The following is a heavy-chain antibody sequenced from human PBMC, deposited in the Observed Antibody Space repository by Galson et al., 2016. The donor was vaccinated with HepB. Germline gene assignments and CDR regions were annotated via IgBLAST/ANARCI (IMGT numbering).Heavy chain of an antibody. CDR1: GFIFRSYA. V-gene: IGHV3-30-3*01. CDR3: ARFIASPWNDYYYYGMGV. Sequence: SLRLSCADSGFIFRSYAMNWVRQAPGKGLEWLAVISNDGSNKYFADSVKGRFTISRDNSKNTLYLQMNSLRAEDTAVYYCARFIASPWNDYYYYGMGVWGKGTTVSVSS. J-gene: IGHJ6*04. D-gene: IGHD1-1*01. CDR2: ISNDGSNK.